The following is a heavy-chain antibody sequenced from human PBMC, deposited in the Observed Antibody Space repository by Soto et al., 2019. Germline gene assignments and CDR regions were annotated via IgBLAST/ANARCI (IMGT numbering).Heavy chain of an antibody. Sequence: PGESLKISCKGSGDSFSSYWINWVRQMPGKGLEWMGRIDPSDSHTDYSPSFQGHVTISADKSINTAYLQWSSLRASDTAIYYCARVDWTCDLPRFGMDVWGPGTTVTVSS. CDR2: IDPSDSHT. CDR3: ARVDWTCDLPRFGMDV. CDR1: GDSFSSYW. J-gene: IGHJ6*02. D-gene: IGHD1-1*01. V-gene: IGHV5-10-1*01.